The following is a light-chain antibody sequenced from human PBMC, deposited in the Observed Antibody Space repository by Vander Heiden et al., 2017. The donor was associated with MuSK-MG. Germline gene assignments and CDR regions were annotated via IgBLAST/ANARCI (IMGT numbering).Light chain of an antibody. Sequence: EIVMTQSRATLSVSPGERATLSCRASQSVSRNLAWYQQKPGQAPRLLIYGASTRATGIPARFSGSGSGTEFTLTISSLQSEDFAVYYCQQYNNWPLYTFGQGTKLEIK. CDR1: QSVSRN. CDR3: QQYNNWPLYT. V-gene: IGKV3-15*01. J-gene: IGKJ2*01. CDR2: GAS.